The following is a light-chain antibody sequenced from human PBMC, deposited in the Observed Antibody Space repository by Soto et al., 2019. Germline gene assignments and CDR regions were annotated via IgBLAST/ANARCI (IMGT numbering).Light chain of an antibody. CDR2: GAS. Sequence: EIRLTQSPGTLSLSIGERATISCRASQSVSSSYLGWYQQKPGQAPRLLMYGASSRATGIPDRFSGSGSGTDFTLTISRLEPEDFAVYYCQQSYRKTFGQGTMV. V-gene: IGKV3-20*01. CDR3: QQSYRKT. CDR1: QSVSSSY. J-gene: IGKJ1*01.